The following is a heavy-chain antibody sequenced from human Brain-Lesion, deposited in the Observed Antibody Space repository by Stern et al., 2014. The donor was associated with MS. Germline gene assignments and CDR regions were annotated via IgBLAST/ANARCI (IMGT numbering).Heavy chain of an antibody. D-gene: IGHD3-10*01. CDR2: IYYRGST. CDR1: GGSISSSSYY. J-gene: IGHJ4*02. Sequence: QVQLQESGPGLVKPSETLSLTCTVSGGSISSSSYYWGWIRQPPGKGLEWIGSIYYRGSTYYNPSLKSRVTISMDTSKNQFSLRLSSGTAADTAVYFCAKLWLGELPESPFDYWGQGTLVTVSS. CDR3: AKLWLGELPESPFDY. V-gene: IGHV4-39*01.